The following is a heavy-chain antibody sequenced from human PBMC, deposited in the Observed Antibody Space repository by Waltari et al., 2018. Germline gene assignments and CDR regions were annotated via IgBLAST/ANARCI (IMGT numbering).Heavy chain of an antibody. CDR1: GFTFSSYG. J-gene: IGHJ6*02. CDR3: AKDPRPYSSSWGYYYYGMDV. Sequence: QVQLVESGGGVVQPGRSMRLSCAASGFTFSSYGMHWVRQAPGRGLAWVAVISYDGSNKYYADSVKGRFTISRDNSKNTLYLQMNSLRAEDTAVYYCAKDPRPYSSSWGYYYYGMDVWGQGTTVTVSS. V-gene: IGHV3-30*18. CDR2: ISYDGSNK. D-gene: IGHD6-13*01.